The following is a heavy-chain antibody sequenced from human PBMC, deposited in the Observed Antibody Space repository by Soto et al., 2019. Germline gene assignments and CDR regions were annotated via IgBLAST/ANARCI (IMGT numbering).Heavy chain of an antibody. D-gene: IGHD3-10*01. CDR2: IYYSGST. CDR3: ARYGSGSSVWFDP. J-gene: IGHJ5*02. V-gene: IGHV4-59*01. Sequence: QVQLQESGPGLVKPSETLSLTCTVSGGSISSYYWSWIRQPPGKGLEWIGYIYYSGSTNYNPSLKSRVPISVDTSMTQFSLKLSSVTAADTAVYYCARYGSGSSVWFDPGGQGTLVTVSS. CDR1: GGSISSYY.